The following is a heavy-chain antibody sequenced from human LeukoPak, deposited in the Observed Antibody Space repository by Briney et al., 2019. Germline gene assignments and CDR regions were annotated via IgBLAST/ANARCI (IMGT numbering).Heavy chain of an antibody. D-gene: IGHD2-21*02. CDR2: ISASGDST. Sequence: GGSLRLSCAASGFIFRSYAMSWVRQAPGKGLEWVSVISASGDSTYYAASVKGRFTISRDNSKNTLYLQMNSLRADGTAVYYCARFRTWGDKAFDYWGQGTLVTVSS. CDR1: GFIFRSYA. J-gene: IGHJ4*02. CDR3: ARFRTWGDKAFDY. V-gene: IGHV3-23*01.